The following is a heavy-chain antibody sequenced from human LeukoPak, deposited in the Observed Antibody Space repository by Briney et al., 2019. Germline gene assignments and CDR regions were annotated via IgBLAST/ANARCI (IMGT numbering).Heavy chain of an antibody. Sequence: GASLRLSCAASGFTFSSYAMSWVRQAPGKGLEWVSAISGSGGSTYYADSVKGRFTISRDNSKITLYLQMNSLRAEDTAVYYCAKPKYDSSGYYYARAFDYWGQGTLVTVSS. V-gene: IGHV3-23*01. J-gene: IGHJ4*02. CDR3: AKPKYDSSGYYYARAFDY. CDR2: ISGSGGST. CDR1: GFTFSSYA. D-gene: IGHD3-22*01.